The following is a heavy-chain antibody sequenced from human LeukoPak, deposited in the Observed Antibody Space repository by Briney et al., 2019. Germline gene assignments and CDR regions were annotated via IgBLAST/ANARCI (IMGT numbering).Heavy chain of an antibody. CDR3: ARALPGGAFDI. CDR1: GFTFSSYA. J-gene: IGHJ3*02. D-gene: IGHD4-23*01. Sequence: GGSLRLSCAASGFTFSSYAMSWVRQAPGKGLEWVSYISSSSSTIYYADSVKGRFTISRDNAKNSLYLQMNSLRAEDTAVYYCARALPGGAFDIWGQGTMVTVSS. V-gene: IGHV3-48*04. CDR2: ISSSSSTI.